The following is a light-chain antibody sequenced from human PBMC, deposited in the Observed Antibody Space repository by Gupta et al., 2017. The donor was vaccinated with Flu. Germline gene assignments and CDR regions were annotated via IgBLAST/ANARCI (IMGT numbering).Light chain of an antibody. CDR1: QNVGSL. J-gene: IGKJ3*01. CDR2: GAS. Sequence: EIVMTQSPATLSVSPGERVTLSCRASQNVGSLLAWYQQKPGQAPRLLIYGASTRATGFPPRFSGSGSGTEFTLSINSLQSEDFAVYYCQQYDKWPPSFGPGTKVEIK. CDR3: QQYDKWPPS. V-gene: IGKV3-15*01.